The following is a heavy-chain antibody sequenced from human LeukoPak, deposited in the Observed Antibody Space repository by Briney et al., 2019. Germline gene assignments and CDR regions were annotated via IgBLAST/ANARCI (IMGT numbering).Heavy chain of an antibody. V-gene: IGHV4-39*07. CDR1: GGSISSSSYY. Sequence: SETLSLTCTVSGGSISSSSYYWGWIRQPPGKGLEWIGSIYYSGSTYYNPSLKSRVTISVDTFKNQFSLKLSSVTAADTAVYYCARKPIINSAWYYFDYWGQGTLVTVSS. D-gene: IGHD1-14*01. CDR3: ARKPIINSAWYYFDY. CDR2: IYYSGST. J-gene: IGHJ4*02.